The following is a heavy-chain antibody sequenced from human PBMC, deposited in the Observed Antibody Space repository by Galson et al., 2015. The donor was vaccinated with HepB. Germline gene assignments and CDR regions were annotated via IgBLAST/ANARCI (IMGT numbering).Heavy chain of an antibody. CDR2: IYWDDDK. V-gene: IGHV2-5*02. CDR1: GFSLSTSGVG. CDR3: AHRPGPSMVQGAHPFDY. D-gene: IGHD3-10*01. Sequence: PALVKPTQTLTLTCTFSGFSLSTSGVGVGWIRQPPGKALEWLALIYWDDDKRCSPSLKSRLTITKDTSKNQVVLTMTNMDPVGTATYYCAHRPGPSMVQGAHPFDYWGQGTLVTVSS. J-gene: IGHJ4*02.